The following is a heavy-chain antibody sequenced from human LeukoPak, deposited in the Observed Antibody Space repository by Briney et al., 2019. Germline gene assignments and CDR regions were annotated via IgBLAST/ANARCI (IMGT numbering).Heavy chain of an antibody. V-gene: IGHV1-18*01. Sequence: ASVKVSCKASGYTFTSYSISWVRQAPGQGLEWMGWISAYNGNANCAQKLQGRVTMATDTSTSTAYMELRSLRSDDTAVYYCASAGYYDSSGYFDYWGQGTLVTVSS. CDR1: GYTFTSYS. CDR3: ASAGYYDSSGYFDY. D-gene: IGHD3-22*01. J-gene: IGHJ4*02. CDR2: ISAYNGNA.